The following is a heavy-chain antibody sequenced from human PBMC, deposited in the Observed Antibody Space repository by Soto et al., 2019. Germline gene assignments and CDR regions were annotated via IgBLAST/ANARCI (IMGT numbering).Heavy chain of an antibody. CDR1: AYSISSGYY. CDR2: IYHSGST. Sequence: PSETLSLTCAVPAYSISSGYYWGWIRQPPGKGLEWIGSIYHSGSTYYNPSLKSRVTISVDTSKNQFSLKLSSVTAADTAVYYCASXDFWSGVGLGGGYYFDYWGQGTLVTVSS. D-gene: IGHD3-3*01. V-gene: IGHV4-38-2*01. CDR3: ASXDFWSGVGLGGGYYFDY. J-gene: IGHJ4*02.